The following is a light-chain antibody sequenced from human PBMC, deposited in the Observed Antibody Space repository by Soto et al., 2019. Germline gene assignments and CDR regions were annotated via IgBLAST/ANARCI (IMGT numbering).Light chain of an antibody. Sequence: QSALTQPRSVSGSPGQSVTISCTGTSSNVGGYDYVSWYQQHPGKAPKLMIFDVNKRPSGVPDRFSASKSGNTASLTISGLQAEDEADYYCCSYAGSYPYVFATGTKLTVL. V-gene: IGLV2-11*01. CDR3: CSYAGSYPYV. CDR1: SSNVGGYDY. CDR2: DVN. J-gene: IGLJ1*01.